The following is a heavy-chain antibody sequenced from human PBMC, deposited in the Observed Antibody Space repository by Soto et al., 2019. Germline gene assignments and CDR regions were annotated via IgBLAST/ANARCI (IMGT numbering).Heavy chain of an antibody. V-gene: IGHV1-8*01. J-gene: IGHJ6*02. CDR2: MNPNSGNT. CDR1: GYTFTSYD. Sequence: ASVKVSCKASGYTFTSYDINWVRQATGQGLEWMGWMNPNSGNTGYAQKFQGRVTMTRNTSISTAYMELSSLRSEDTAVYYCARVGATWIQLWPPYYGMDVWGQGTTVTVSS. CDR3: ARVGATWIQLWPPYYGMDV. D-gene: IGHD5-18*01.